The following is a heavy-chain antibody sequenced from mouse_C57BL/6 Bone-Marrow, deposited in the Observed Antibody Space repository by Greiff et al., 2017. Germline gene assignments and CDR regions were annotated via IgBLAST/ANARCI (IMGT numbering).Heavy chain of an antibody. Sequence: EVQVVESGGGLVKPGGSLKLSCAASGFTFSRYTMSWVRQTPEKRLECVATISGGGGNTYYPDSVKGRFPISRDNAKNTLYLQMSSLRSEDTALYYCARLLITTVGDYLDYWGQGTTLTVSS. CDR1: GFTFSRYT. D-gene: IGHD1-1*01. CDR3: ARLLITTVGDYLDY. J-gene: IGHJ2*01. V-gene: IGHV5-9*01. CDR2: ISGGGGNT.